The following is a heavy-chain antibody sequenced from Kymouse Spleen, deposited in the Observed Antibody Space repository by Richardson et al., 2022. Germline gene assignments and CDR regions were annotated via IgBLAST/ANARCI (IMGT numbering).Heavy chain of an antibody. D-gene: IGHD4-11,IGHD4-11*01. CDR2: IKSKTDGGTT. V-gene: IGHV3-15*01. J-gene: IGHJ5*02. Sequence: EVQLVESGGGLVKPGGSLRLSCAASGFTFSNAWMSWVRQAPGKGLEWVGRIKSKTDGGTTDYAAPVKGRFTISRDDSKNTLYLQMNSLKTEDTAVYYCTTTTMTTVTTGWFDPWGQGTLVTVSS. CDR3: TTTTMTTVTTGWFDP. CDR1: GFTFSNAW.